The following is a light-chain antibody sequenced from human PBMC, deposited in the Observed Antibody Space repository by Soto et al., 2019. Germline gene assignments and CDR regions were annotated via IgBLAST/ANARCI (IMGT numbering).Light chain of an antibody. CDR2: GAS. Sequence: EIVMTQSPATLSVSPGERATLSCRASQSVSGNLAWYQQKPGQAPRLLIYGASIRATGIPARFSGSGSGTDFTLTIRSLQSEDFAVYYCQLYTICPPLTFGQGTRLEIK. J-gene: IGKJ5*01. CDR1: QSVSGN. V-gene: IGKV3-15*01. CDR3: QLYTICPPLT.